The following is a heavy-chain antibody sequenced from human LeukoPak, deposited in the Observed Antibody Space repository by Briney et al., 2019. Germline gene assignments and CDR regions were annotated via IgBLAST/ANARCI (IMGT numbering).Heavy chain of an antibody. D-gene: IGHD3-22*01. CDR1: GFTFDDYA. J-gene: IGHJ4*02. V-gene: IGHV3-9*01. CDR3: AKDGPLDYYDRSGYSFDY. CDR2: ISWNSGSI. Sequence: PGGSLRLSCAASGFTFDDYAMHWVRPAPGKGLECVSGISWNSGSIGYADSVKGRFTISRDNTKNTLYLQMNSLRAENTAVYYCAKDGPLDYYDRSGYSFDYWGQGTLVTVSS.